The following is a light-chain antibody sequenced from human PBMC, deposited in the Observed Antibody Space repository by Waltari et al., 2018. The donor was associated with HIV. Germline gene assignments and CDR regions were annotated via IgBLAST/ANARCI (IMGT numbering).Light chain of an antibody. V-gene: IGKV3-20*01. CDR2: GAS. Sequence: EIVLTQSPGTLSLSPGVRVTLSCRASQSVISSYLAWYQQRPGQAPRLLIYGASNRATGIPERFSGSGSETDFTLTISRLEPEDVAVFYCQQYGTSPYTFGQGTKLEIK. CDR3: QQYGTSPYT. CDR1: QSVISSY. J-gene: IGKJ2*01.